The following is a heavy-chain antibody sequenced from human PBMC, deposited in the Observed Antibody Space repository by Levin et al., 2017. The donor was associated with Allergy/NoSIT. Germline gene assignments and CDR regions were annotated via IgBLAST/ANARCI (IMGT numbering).Heavy chain of an antibody. Sequence: GESLKISCAASGFTFSSYWMSWVRQAPGKGLEWVANIKQDGSEKYYVDSVKGRFTISRDNAKNSLYLQMNSLRAEDTAVYYCARDQVLRVYYDFWSGSYGFDYWGQGTLVTVSS. CDR2: IKQDGSEK. J-gene: IGHJ4*02. D-gene: IGHD3-3*01. V-gene: IGHV3-7*01. CDR1: GFTFSSYW. CDR3: ARDQVLRVYYDFWSGSYGFDY.